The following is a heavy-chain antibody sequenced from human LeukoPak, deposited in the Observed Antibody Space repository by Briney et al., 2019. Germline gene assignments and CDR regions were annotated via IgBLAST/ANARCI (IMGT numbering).Heavy chain of an antibody. D-gene: IGHD2-2*01. Sequence: AETLSLTCTVSGGSISSSSYYWGWIRQPPGKGQVWIVSIYYSGITYYNPSLKSRVTISVDTSKNQFSLKLSSVTAADTAVYYCARSTNKRPDCSSTSCYAFDYWGQGTLVTVSS. CDR2: IYYSGIT. J-gene: IGHJ4*02. CDR1: GGSISSSSYY. CDR3: ARSTNKRPDCSSTSCYAFDY. V-gene: IGHV4-39*01.